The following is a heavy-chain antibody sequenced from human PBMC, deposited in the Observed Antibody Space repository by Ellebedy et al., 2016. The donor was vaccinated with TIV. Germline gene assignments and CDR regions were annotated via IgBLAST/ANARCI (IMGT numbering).Heavy chain of an antibody. CDR3: ARYCNSTTCSNWFDP. J-gene: IGHJ5*02. CDR1: GYFFNSYA. Sequence: AASVKVSCKASGYFFNSYAISWVRPAPGQGLEWMGWISGYNGNTNYAQMLQGRVTMTTDTFTSTAYMELRSLRSDDTAVYYCARYCNSTTCSNWFDPWGQGTLVTVSS. D-gene: IGHD2-2*01. CDR2: ISGYNGNT. V-gene: IGHV1-18*01.